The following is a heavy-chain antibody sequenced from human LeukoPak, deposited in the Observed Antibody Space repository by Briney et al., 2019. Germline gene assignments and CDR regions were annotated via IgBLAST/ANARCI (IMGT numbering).Heavy chain of an antibody. Sequence: GRSLRLSCAASGFTFSSYGMHWVRRAPGKGLEWVAVIWYDGTDKYYADSVKGRFTISRDNSKNTLYLQMNSLRAEDTALYYCARESSNSFDYWGQGTLVTVSS. V-gene: IGHV3-33*01. D-gene: IGHD2-2*01. CDR2: IWYDGTDK. CDR3: ARESSNSFDY. CDR1: GFTFSSYG. J-gene: IGHJ4*02.